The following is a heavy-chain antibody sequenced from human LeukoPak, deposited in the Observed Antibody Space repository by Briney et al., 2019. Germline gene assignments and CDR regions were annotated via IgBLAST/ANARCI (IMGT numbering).Heavy chain of an antibody. D-gene: IGHD6-19*01. CDR2: INPNSGGT. J-gene: IGHJ4*02. CDR1: GYTFTGYY. Sequence: ASVKVSCEASGYTFTGYYMHWVRQAPGQGLEWMGWINPNSGGTNYAQKFQGRVTMTRDTSISTAYMELSRLRSDDTAVYYCARSQWLVRTFDYWGQGTLVTVSS. CDR3: ARSQWLVRTFDY. V-gene: IGHV1-2*02.